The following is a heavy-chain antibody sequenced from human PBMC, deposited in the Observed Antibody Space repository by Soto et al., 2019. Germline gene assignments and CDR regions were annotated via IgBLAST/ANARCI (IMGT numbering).Heavy chain of an antibody. CDR3: ARGPSRNDYGDYGFNY. Sequence: TSETLSLTCTVSGGSISSYYWSWIRQPPGKGLEWIGYIYYSGSTNYNPSLKSRVTISVDTSKNQFSLKLSSVTAADTAVYYCARGPSRNDYGDYGFNYWGQGTLVTVSS. D-gene: IGHD4-17*01. CDR1: GGSISSYY. J-gene: IGHJ4*02. V-gene: IGHV4-59*01. CDR2: IYYSGST.